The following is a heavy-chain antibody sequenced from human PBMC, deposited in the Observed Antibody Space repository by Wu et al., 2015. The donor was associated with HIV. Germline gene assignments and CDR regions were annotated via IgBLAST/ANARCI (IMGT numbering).Heavy chain of an antibody. CDR2: ISAYNGNT. V-gene: IGHV1-18*01. CDR3: ARVSRYYDSSGYSLDYYYYGMDV. J-gene: IGHJ6*02. Sequence: QVQLVQSGAEVKKPGASVKVSCKASGYTFTSYGISWVRQAPGQGLEWMGWISAYNGNTNYAQKLQGRVTMTTDTSTSTAYMELRSLRSDDTAVYYCARVSRYYDSSGYSLDYYYYGMDVWGQGTTVTVSS. D-gene: IGHD3-22*01. CDR1: GYTFTSYG.